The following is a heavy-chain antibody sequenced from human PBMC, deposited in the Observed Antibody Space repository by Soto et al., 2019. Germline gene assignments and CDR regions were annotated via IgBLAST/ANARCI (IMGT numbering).Heavy chain of an antibody. CDR1: GYTFTSYG. V-gene: IGHV1-18*01. D-gene: IGHD3-22*01. CDR3: ARDGGQYYYDSSHAFDI. CDR2: ISAYNGNT. Sequence: ASVKVSCKASGYTFTSYGISWVRQAPGQGLEWMGWISAYNGNTNYAQKLQGRVTMTTDTSTSTAYMELRSLRSDDTAVYYCARDGGQYYYDSSHAFDIWGQGTMVTVSS. J-gene: IGHJ3*02.